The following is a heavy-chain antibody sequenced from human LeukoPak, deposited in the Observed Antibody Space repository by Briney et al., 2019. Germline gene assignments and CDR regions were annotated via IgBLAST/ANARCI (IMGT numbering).Heavy chain of an antibody. CDR2: MNPNSGNR. CDR1: GYTFTSSD. CDR3: ARKEVYSSSWLFGYYYYYMDV. D-gene: IGHD6-13*01. J-gene: IGHJ6*03. Sequence: ASVKVSCKASGYTFTSSDIHWVRQATGQGLEWMGWMNPNSGNRGYAQKFQGRVTMTRNTSISTAYMELSSLRSEDTALYYCARKEVYSSSWLFGYYYYYMDVWGKGTTVTVSS. V-gene: IGHV1-8*01.